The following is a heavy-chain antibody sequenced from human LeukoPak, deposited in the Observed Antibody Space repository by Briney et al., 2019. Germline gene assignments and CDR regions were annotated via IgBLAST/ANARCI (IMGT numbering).Heavy chain of an antibody. J-gene: IGHJ6*03. V-gene: IGHV4-59*01. CDR1: GGSISGYC. D-gene: IGHD2-15*01. CDR3: ARDRGGNYMDV. CDR2: IYSSGAT. Sequence: SETLSLTCTVSGGSISGYCWSWIRQPPGKGLDWTGYIYSSGATNYNPSLKSRVTISVDTSKNQFSLKLSSVTAADTAVYYCARDRGGNYMDVWGNGTTVTVSS.